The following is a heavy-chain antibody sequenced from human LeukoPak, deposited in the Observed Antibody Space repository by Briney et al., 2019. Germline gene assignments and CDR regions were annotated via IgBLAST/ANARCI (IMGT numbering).Heavy chain of an antibody. D-gene: IGHD3-22*01. V-gene: IGHV3-64*01. J-gene: IGHJ4*02. CDR1: GFTFSSYA. CDR3: ARARRPYYYDSSGYYVLDY. Sequence: GGSLRLSCAASGFTFSSYAMHWVRQAPGKGLEYVSAISSNGGSTYYANSVKGRFTISRGNSKNTLYLQMGSLRAEDMAVYYCARARRPYYYDSSGYYVLDYWGQGTLVTVSS. CDR2: ISSNGGST.